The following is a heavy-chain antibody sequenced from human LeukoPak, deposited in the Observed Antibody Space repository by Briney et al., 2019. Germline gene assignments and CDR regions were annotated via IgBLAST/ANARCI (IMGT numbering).Heavy chain of an antibody. CDR1: GFTFYTYS. J-gene: IGHJ4*02. CDR2: ISSSSSTI. CDR3: ARVSSGIWWNFDY. V-gene: IGHV3-48*01. Sequence: GGSLRLSCAASGFTFYTYSMNWVRQAPGKGLEWVSYISSSSSTIYYADSVKGRFTISRDNAKNSLYLQMNSLRAEDTAVYYCARVSSGIWWNFDYWGQGTLVTVSS. D-gene: IGHD3-10*01.